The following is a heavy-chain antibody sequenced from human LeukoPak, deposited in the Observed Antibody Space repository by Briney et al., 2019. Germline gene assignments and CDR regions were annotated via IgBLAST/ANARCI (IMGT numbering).Heavy chain of an antibody. CDR2: IIPILGIA. J-gene: IGHJ4*02. CDR3: ARSTGSGSREQLDY. CDR1: GGTFISYT. D-gene: IGHD1-26*01. Sequence: SVKVSCKASGGTFISYTISWVRQAPGQGLEWMGRIIPILGIANYAQKFQGRVTITADKSTSTAYMELSSLRSEDTAVYYCARSTGSGSREQLDYWGQGTLVTVSS. V-gene: IGHV1-69*02.